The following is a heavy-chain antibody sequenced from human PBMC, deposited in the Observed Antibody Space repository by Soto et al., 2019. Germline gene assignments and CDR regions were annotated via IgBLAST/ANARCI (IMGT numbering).Heavy chain of an antibody. D-gene: IGHD6-6*01. V-gene: IGHV4-34*01. Sequence: QVQLQQWGAGLLKPSETLSLTCAVSGGSVRGYYWSWILQPPGKGLEWIGEIKHSGSTNYNPSLKSRVTISVDTSKNQFSLKLSSVNAADTAVYYCARGYIAARGWGQGTLVTVPS. J-gene: IGHJ4*02. CDR2: IKHSGST. CDR1: GGSVRGYY. CDR3: ARGYIAARG.